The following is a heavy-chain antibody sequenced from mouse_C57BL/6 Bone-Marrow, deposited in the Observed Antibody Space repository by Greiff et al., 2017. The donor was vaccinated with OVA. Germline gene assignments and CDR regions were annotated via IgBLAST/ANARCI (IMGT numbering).Heavy chain of an antibody. V-gene: IGHV1-81*01. Sequence: VQLQQSGAELARPGASVKLSCKASGYTFTSYGISWVKQRTGQGLEWIGEIYPKSGNTYSNEKFKGKATLPADKSSSTAYMELISLTSEDSAVYFGARGIYYDGSSLVDYWGQGTTLTVSS. J-gene: IGHJ2*01. CDR1: GYTFTSYG. D-gene: IGHD1-1*01. CDR3: ARGIYYDGSSLVDY. CDR2: IYPKSGNT.